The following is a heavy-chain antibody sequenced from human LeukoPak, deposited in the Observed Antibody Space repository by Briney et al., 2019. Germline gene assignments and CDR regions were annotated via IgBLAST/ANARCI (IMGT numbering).Heavy chain of an antibody. D-gene: IGHD3-22*01. CDR3: ASTYYYGSSGLEKYYFDY. V-gene: IGHV1-69*13. Sequence: EASVKVSCKASGGTFSSYAISWVRQAPGQGLEWMGGIIPIFGTANYAQKFQGRVTITADESTSTAYMELSSLRSEDTAVYYCASTYYYGSSGLEKYYFDYWGQGTLVTVSS. CDR1: GGTFSSYA. CDR2: IIPIFGTA. J-gene: IGHJ4*02.